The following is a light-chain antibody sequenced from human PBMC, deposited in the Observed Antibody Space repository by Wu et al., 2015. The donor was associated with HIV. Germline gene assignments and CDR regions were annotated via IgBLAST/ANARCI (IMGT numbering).Light chain of an antibody. CDR1: QTIRESR. J-gene: IGKJ1*01. V-gene: IGKV3-20*01. CDR3: QQYGWT. CDR2: AAS. Sequence: EILLTQSPDIMSLSPGETATLSCRASQTIRESRLAWYQQKVGQAPRLLIYAASVRATGISDRFSGSESGTDFTLTISRLQSEDFAVYYCQQYGWTFGQGTKVEIK.